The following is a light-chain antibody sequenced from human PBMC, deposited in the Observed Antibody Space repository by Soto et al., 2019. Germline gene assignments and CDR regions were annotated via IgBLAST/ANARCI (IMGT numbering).Light chain of an antibody. V-gene: IGLV4-69*01. Sequence: QPVLTQSPSASASLGASVKLTCTLSSGHSSYAIAWHQQQPEKGPRYLMKLNSDGSHSKGDGIPDRFSGSSSGAERYLTISSLQSEDEADYYCQTWGTGLLVFGGGNKLTVL. CDR3: QTWGTGLLV. CDR1: SGHSSYA. CDR2: LNSDGSH. J-gene: IGLJ3*02.